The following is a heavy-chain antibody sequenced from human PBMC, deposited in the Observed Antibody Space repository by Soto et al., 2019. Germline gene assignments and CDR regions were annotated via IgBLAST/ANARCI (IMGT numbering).Heavy chain of an antibody. J-gene: IGHJ4*02. CDR2: ISGTTENT. CDR1: GFTFSSNA. D-gene: IGHD3-10*01. Sequence: EVQLLESGGGLVQPGGSLRLSCAASGFTFSSNAMSWVRQAPGKGLEWVSAISGTTENTYYADSVKGRFTISRDNSKNTLYLQMNSLRAEDTALYYCARSLRGVIINFDSWGQGTLVTVSS. V-gene: IGHV3-23*01. CDR3: ARSLRGVIINFDS.